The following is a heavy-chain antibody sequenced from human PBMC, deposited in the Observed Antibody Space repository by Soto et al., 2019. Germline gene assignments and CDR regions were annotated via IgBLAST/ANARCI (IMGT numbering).Heavy chain of an antibody. V-gene: IGHV3-30-3*01. CDR2: ISYDGSNK. D-gene: IGHD3-3*01. J-gene: IGHJ4*02. CDR1: GFTFSSYA. Sequence: GGSLRLSCAASGFTFSSYAMHWVRQAPGKGLEWVAVISYDGSNKYYADSVKGRFTISRDNSKNTLYLQMNSLRAEDTAVYYCARVLRFLEWLFPLAYWGQGTLVTVSS. CDR3: ARVLRFLEWLFPLAY.